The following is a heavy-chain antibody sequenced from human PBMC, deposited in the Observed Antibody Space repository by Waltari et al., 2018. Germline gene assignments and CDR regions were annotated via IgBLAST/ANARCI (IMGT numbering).Heavy chain of an antibody. CDR2: IEQDGSEK. V-gene: IGHV3-7*04. J-gene: IGHJ4*02. CDR3: AGGSGWLPDS. Sequence: EVHLVESGGGLVQPGGSLRLSCAASGFSFSNYWMNWVRQAPEKGLEVVANIEQDGSEKNYVDSVKGRFTISRDNAKSSVYLQMNSLRAEDTAVYYCAGGSGWLPDSWGQGTLVTVSS. CDR1: GFSFSNYW. D-gene: IGHD6-19*01.